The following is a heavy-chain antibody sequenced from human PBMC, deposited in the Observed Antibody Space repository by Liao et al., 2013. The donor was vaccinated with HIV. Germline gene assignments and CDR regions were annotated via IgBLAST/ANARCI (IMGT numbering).Heavy chain of an antibody. J-gene: IGHJ3*02. V-gene: IGHV4-61*02. Sequence: QVQLQESGPGLVKPSQTLSLTCTVSGGSISSGSYYWSWIRQPAGKGLEWIGRIYTSGSTNYNPSLKSRVTISVDTSKNQFSLKLSSVTAADTAVYYCARGRGGLLWFGEPTFDIWGQGTMVTVSS. CDR1: GGSISSGSYY. D-gene: IGHD3-10*01. CDR2: IYTSGST. CDR3: ARGRGGLLWFGEPTFDI.